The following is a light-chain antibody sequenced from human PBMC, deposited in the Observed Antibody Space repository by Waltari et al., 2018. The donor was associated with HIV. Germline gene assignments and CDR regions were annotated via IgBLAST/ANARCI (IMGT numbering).Light chain of an antibody. CDR2: QDN. CDR1: ALGDQY. V-gene: IGLV3-1*01. CDR3: QAWGSSTSGV. Sequence: SYEVTQPPSVAVSPGPTASITCSGYALGDQYTCWYQQKPGQSPLLVIYQDNKRPSGIPERFSGSSSGHTATLTISGTLPMDEADYYCQAWGSSTSGVFGTGTKLTVL. J-gene: IGLJ3*02.